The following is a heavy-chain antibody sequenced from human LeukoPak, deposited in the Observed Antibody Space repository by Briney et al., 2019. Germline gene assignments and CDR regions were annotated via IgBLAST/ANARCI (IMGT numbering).Heavy chain of an antibody. Sequence: PGGSLRXSXXXXXXXXXXNCMSWVRQAPGKWLEWVSFIYSGDITYYADSVKGRFIISKNKSKTTLYVQMNTLRAEDTAVYYCARARENSGRADIIRVRGVIGYGMDVWGQGTTVTVSS. CDR1: XXXXXXNC. CDR3: ARARENSGRADIIRVRGVIGYGMDV. D-gene: IGHD3-10*01. J-gene: IGHJ6*02. V-gene: IGHV3-53*01. CDR2: IYSGDIT.